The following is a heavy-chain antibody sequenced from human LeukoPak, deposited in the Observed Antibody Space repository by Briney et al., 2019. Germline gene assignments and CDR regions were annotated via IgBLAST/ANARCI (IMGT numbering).Heavy chain of an antibody. V-gene: IGHV1-18*01. CDR3: ARVGYRSPWAHMDV. D-gene: IGHD5-18*01. Sequence: ASVKVSCQAYGYTFTSFAINWVRQAPGRGLEWMGRITVYNGDTTYAEKFQGRVTMTTDTSTNRAYVELRSLRSDDTAVYYCARVGYRSPWAHMDVWGKGTTVTVSS. CDR2: ITVYNGDT. CDR1: GYTFTSFA. J-gene: IGHJ6*03.